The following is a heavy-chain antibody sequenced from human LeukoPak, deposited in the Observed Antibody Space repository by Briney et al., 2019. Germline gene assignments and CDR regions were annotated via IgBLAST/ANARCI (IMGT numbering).Heavy chain of an antibody. CDR1: GFTFNNYW. V-gene: IGHV3-7*01. CDR2: IKQDGSEK. Sequence: PGGSLRLSCAASGFTFNNYWMSWVRQAPGKGLEWVANIKQDGSEKYYVDSVKGRFTISRDNAKNSLHLQMNSLRAEDTAVYYCARDLEIAVAGADYWGQGTLVTVSS. CDR3: ARDLEIAVAGADY. J-gene: IGHJ4*02. D-gene: IGHD6-19*01.